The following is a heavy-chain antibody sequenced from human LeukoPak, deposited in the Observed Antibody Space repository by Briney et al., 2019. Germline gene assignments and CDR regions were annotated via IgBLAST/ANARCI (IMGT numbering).Heavy chain of an antibody. V-gene: IGHV6-1*01. CDR3: ARPLWFGEYYGMDV. CDR1: GDSVSSNTAA. D-gene: IGHD3-10*01. Sequence: SQTLSLTCAISGDSVSSNTAAWNWIRQSPSRGLEWLGRTYYRSKWYNNYAVSVKSRISINPDTSKNQFSLKLSSVTAADTAVYYCARPLWFGEYYGMDVWGQGTTVTVSS. CDR2: TYYRSKWYN. J-gene: IGHJ6*02.